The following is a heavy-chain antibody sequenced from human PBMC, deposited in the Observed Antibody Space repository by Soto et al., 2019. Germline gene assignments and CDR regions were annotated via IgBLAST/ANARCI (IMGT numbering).Heavy chain of an antibody. V-gene: IGHV4-61*01. CDR3: ARERGDSHWIDP. Sequence: SETLSLTCSVSGGSVSSESYYWSWIRQTPGKGLEWIGNVENSGSTKYNPSLKSRVTISVDTSKNQFSLKLSSVTGADKAVYYCARERGDSHWIDPWGQGTLVTVS. D-gene: IGHD2-21*01. CDR1: GGSVSSESYY. J-gene: IGHJ5*02. CDR2: VENSGST.